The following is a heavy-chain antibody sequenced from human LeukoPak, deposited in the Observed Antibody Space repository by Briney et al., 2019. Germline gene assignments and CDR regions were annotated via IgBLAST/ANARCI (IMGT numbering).Heavy chain of an antibody. CDR3: ARSDYGPSDMDV. CDR2: FDPEDGET. CDR1: GYTLTELS. V-gene: IGHV1-24*01. Sequence: GASVKVSCKVSGYTLTELSMHWVRQAPGKGLEWMGGFDPEDGETIYAQKFQGRVTMTEDTSTDTAYMELSRLRSDDTAVYYCARSDYGPSDMDVWGKGTTVTVSS. J-gene: IGHJ6*03. D-gene: IGHD1-26*01.